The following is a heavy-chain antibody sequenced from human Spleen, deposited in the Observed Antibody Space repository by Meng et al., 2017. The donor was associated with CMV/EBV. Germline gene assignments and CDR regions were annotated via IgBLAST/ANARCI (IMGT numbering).Heavy chain of an antibody. CDR3: ARETSEDYGDYAGFAY. Sequence: GGSLRLSCAASGFTFSSYAMHWVRQAPGKGLEWVAFVLSDGTNKYYADSVKGRFTISRDNSENTVFMQMNSLRAEDTAVYYCARETSEDYGDYAGFAYWGQGTLVTVSS. J-gene: IGHJ4*02. CDR2: VLSDGTNK. D-gene: IGHD4-17*01. CDR1: GFTFSSYA. V-gene: IGHV3-30*04.